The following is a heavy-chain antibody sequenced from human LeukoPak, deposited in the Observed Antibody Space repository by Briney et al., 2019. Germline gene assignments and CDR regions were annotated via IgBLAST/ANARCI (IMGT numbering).Heavy chain of an antibody. CDR1: EFTFSDYY. J-gene: IGHJ6*03. V-gene: IGHV3-11*04. CDR2: ISSGSHTI. Sequence: PGGSLRLSCEASEFTFSDYYMSWVRQAPGKGLEWVSCISSGSHTISYADSVKGRFTISRDNAKNSLYLQMNSLRAEDTAVYYCARDHIVIVTTATGDYNYYSMDVWGKGTTVTVSS. CDR3: ARDHIVIVTTATGDYNYYSMDV. D-gene: IGHD2/OR15-2a*01.